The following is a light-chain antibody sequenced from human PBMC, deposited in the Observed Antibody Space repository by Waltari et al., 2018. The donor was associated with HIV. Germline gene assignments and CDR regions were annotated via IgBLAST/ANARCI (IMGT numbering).Light chain of an antibody. J-gene: IGLJ2*01. Sequence: QSALTHPASVSGFLAQSINFPCTGISTDSRFYYYVSWYQQYPGKIPIFIIFDINNRPAGVSDHFSGSRSGNSASLTFSGLQSGDEAHYYCASNRLDYTLIFGGGTKLTVL. CDR2: DIN. CDR3: ASNRLDYTLI. V-gene: IGLV2-14*03. CDR1: STDSRFYYY.